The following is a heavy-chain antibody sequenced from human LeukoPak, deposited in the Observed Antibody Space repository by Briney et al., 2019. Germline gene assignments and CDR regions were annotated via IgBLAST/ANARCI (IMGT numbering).Heavy chain of an antibody. CDR1: GFTFSSYA. CDR2: ISYDGSNK. D-gene: IGHD3-10*01. J-gene: IGHJ4*02. CDR3: ARDPTMVRGVQWNYFDY. Sequence: GRSLRLSCAASGFTFSSYAMHWVRQAPGKGLEWVAVISYDGSNKYYADSVKGRFTISRDNSKNTLYLQMNSLRAEDTAVYCCARDPTMVRGVQWNYFDYWGQGTLVTVSS. V-gene: IGHV3-30*04.